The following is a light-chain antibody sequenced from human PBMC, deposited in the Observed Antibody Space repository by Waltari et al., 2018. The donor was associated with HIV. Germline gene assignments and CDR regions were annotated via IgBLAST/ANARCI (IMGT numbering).Light chain of an antibody. CDR3: LQDYSVPCT. CDR1: PDIGND. V-gene: IGKV1-6*02. CDR2: GTS. Sequence: AIQMTQSPPSLSASVADRVTITCRASPDIGNDLSWYQHKPGMAPRVLIYGTSMSQTWVPARFSGSGSGAHVTLSISRQQAEDLATYYCLQDYSVPCTFGQGTKVEIK. J-gene: IGKJ2*02.